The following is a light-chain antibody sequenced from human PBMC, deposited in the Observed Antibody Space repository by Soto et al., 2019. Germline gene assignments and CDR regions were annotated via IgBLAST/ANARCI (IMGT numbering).Light chain of an antibody. CDR3: LQHYSWPWT. J-gene: IGKJ1*01. CDR1: QSVSGY. V-gene: IGKV3-15*01. CDR2: RIF. Sequence: EIVMTQSPGTASVFAGETVTLSCRASQSVSGYLDWFHQKPGQAPRLVLLRIFTRAIGVPARFSGSGSETEFTLTISGLQSEDSGVYYCLQHYSWPWTFGQGTKVDIK.